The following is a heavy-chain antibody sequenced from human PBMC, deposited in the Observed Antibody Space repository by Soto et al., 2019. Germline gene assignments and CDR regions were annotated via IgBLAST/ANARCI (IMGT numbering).Heavy chain of an antibody. CDR2: IKSKTDGGTT. J-gene: IGHJ6*02. Sequence: EVQLVESGGGLVKPGGSLRLSCAASGFTFSNAWMSWFRKAPGKRLEWDGRIKSKTDGGTTDYAAPVKGRFTISRDDSKNTLYLQMNSLKTEDTAVYYCTTDLHNWIFSYYYYGMDVWGQVTTVTVSS. V-gene: IGHV3-15*01. D-gene: IGHD1-20*01. CDR1: GFTFSNAW. CDR3: TTDLHNWIFSYYYYGMDV.